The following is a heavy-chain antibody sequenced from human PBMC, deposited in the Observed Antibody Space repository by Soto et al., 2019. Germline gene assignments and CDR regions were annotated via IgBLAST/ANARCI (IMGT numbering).Heavy chain of an antibody. J-gene: IGHJ5*02. D-gene: IGHD2-15*01. CDR2: IIPILGIA. CDR1: GGTFSSYT. CDR3: AREIRYCSGGSCYSEGTSWFDP. Sequence: GASVKVSCKASGGTFSSYTISWVRQAPGQGLEWMGRIIPILGIANYAQKFQGRVTITADKSTSTAYMELSSLRSEDTAVYYCAREIRYCSGGSCYSEGTSWFDPWGQGTLVTVSS. V-gene: IGHV1-69*04.